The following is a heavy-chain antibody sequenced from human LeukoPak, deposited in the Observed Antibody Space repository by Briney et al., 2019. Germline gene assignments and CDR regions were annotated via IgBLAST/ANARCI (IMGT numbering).Heavy chain of an antibody. D-gene: IGHD5-12*01. V-gene: IGHV3-23*01. Sequence: GGTLRLSCAASGFTFSSYGMSWVRQAPGKGLEWVSAISDSGGSTYYADSVKGRFTISRDNSKNTLYLQMNSLRAEDTAVYYCAKDAGYNPYFDYWGQGTLVTVSS. J-gene: IGHJ4*02. CDR1: GFTFSSYG. CDR2: ISDSGGST. CDR3: AKDAGYNPYFDY.